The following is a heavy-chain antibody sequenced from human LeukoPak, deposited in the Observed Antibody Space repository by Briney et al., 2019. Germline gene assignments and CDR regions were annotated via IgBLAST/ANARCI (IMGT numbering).Heavy chain of an antibody. D-gene: IGHD3-10*01. V-gene: IGHV4-59*01. J-gene: IGHJ4*02. CDR3: AREPYGSGTFDY. CDR2: IYYSGST. Sequence: SETLSLTCTVSGGSISSYYWSWIRQPPGKGLEWFGYIYYSGSTNYNPSLKSRVTISVDTSKNQFSLKLSSVTAADTAEYYCAREPYGSGTFDYWGQGTLVTVSA. CDR1: GGSISSYY.